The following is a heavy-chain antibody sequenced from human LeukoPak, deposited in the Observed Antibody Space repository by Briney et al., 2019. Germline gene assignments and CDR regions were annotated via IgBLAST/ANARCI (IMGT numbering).Heavy chain of an antibody. V-gene: IGHV4-34*01. CDR1: GGSFSGYY. J-gene: IGHJ4*02. Sequence: SETLSLTCAVSGGSFSGYYWSWIRQPPGKGLEWIGEINHSGSTNYNPSLKSRVTISVDTSKNQFSLKLSSVTAADTAVYYCARGGPGIATDYWGQGTLVTVSS. CDR2: INHSGST. D-gene: IGHD3-10*01. CDR3: ARGGPGIATDY.